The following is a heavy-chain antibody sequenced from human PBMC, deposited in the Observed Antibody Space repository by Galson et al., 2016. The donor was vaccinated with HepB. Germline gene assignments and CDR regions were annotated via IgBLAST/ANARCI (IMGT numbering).Heavy chain of an antibody. CDR3: AKDRGISYPLFGLDV. CDR2: ISFNGGTT. V-gene: IGHV3-9*01. Sequence: SLRLSCAASGFTFDSYALHWVRQAPGKGLEWVSLISFNGGTTDYADSVKGRFTIPKDNANRSLYLQMNSLRPEDTAVYYCAKDRGISYPLFGLDVWGRGTTVTVS. J-gene: IGHJ6*02. CDR1: GFTFDSYA. D-gene: IGHD2-21*01.